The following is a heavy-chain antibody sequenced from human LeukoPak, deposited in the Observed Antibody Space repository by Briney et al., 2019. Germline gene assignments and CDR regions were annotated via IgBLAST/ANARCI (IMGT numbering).Heavy chain of an antibody. J-gene: IGHJ4*02. CDR2: IRYDGSNK. CDR3: AKVASSYSSSDC. D-gene: IGHD6-6*01. V-gene: IGHV3-30*02. Sequence: GGSLRLSCAASGFTFSSYGMHWVRQAPGKGLEWVAFIRYDGSNKYYADSVKGRFTISRDNSKNTLYLQMNSLRAEDTAVYYCAKVASSYSSSDCWGQGTLVTVSS. CDR1: GFTFSSYG.